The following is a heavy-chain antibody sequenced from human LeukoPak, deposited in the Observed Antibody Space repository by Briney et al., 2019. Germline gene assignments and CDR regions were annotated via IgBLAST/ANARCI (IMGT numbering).Heavy chain of an antibody. CDR2: INPSGGST. CDR3: ARGKTKGVTVNWFDT. CDR1: GYTFTSYA. J-gene: IGHJ5*02. Sequence: AAVKVSCKASGYTFTSYAMNWVRQAPGQGLEWMGIINPSGGSTSYAQKFQGRVTMTRDTSTSTVYMELSSLRSEDTAVYYCARGKTKGVTVNWFDTWGQGTLVTVSS. V-gene: IGHV1-46*01. D-gene: IGHD3-16*02.